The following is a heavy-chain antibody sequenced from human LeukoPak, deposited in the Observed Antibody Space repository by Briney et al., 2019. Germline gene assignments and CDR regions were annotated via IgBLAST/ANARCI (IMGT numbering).Heavy chain of an antibody. Sequence: GESLKISCKGSGYRFTSYWISWVRQMPGKGLEWMGRIDPSDSYTNYSPSFQGHVTISADKSISTAYLQWSSLKASDTAMYYCARLLYYDILTGYNWFDPWGQGTLVTVSS. J-gene: IGHJ5*02. CDR2: IDPSDSYT. V-gene: IGHV5-10-1*01. CDR3: ARLLYYDILTGYNWFDP. CDR1: GYRFTSYW. D-gene: IGHD3-9*01.